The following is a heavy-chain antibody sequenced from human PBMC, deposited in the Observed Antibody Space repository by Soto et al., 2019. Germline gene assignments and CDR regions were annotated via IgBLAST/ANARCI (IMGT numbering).Heavy chain of an antibody. CDR1: GFTFSNYA. D-gene: IGHD2-15*01. V-gene: IGHV3-23*01. CDR3: AKENRRFYCSGGICYGYFDY. CDR2: ISGSGDST. Sequence: EVQLLESGGGLVQPGGSLRLSCTASGFTFSNYAMSWVRQAQGKGLEWVSTISGSGDSTNYADSVKGQFAISSDNSTNMLYVQMDSRRVEDTAVYDCAKENRRFYCSGGICYGYFDYCCQGTLVTVSS. J-gene: IGHJ4*02.